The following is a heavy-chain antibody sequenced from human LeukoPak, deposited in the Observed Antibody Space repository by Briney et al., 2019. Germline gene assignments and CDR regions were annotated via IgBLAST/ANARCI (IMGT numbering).Heavy chain of an antibody. Sequence: SETLPLTCAVSGGSISSSNWWSWVRQPPGKGLEWIGEIYHSGSTNYNPSLKSRVTISVDKSKNQFSLKLSSVTAADTAVYYCARVTSPAVAGYYYYGMDVWGQGTTVTVSS. J-gene: IGHJ6*02. CDR3: ARVTSPAVAGYYYYGMDV. D-gene: IGHD6-19*01. CDR2: IYHSGST. V-gene: IGHV4-4*02. CDR1: GGSISSSNW.